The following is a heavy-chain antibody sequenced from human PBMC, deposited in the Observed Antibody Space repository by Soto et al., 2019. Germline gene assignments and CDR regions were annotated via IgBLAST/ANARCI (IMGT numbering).Heavy chain of an antibody. V-gene: IGHV3-11*05. CDR3: ASVAPTTLGAHLQSHEPLVEV. Sequence: QVQLVQSGGGLVSPGGSLRLSCEASGFKFSDYHMSWIRQARGKGLEWISYISSSGSYTTYTDSVKGRFTISRDNANSSLYLQTKNLRGDDTAIYYGASVAPTTLGAHLQSHEPLVEVWGKGNTVTVSS. CDR2: ISSSGSYT. D-gene: IGHD3-3*01. J-gene: IGHJ6*04. CDR1: GFKFSDYH.